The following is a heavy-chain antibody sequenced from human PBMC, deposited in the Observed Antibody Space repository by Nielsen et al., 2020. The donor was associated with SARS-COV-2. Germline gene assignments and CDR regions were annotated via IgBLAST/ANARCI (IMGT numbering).Heavy chain of an antibody. CDR1: GYTFTNFY. CDR3: AIPSITMVRGVGAFDI. D-gene: IGHD3-10*01. Sequence: ASVKVSCKASGYTFTNFYMYWVRQAPGQGLEWMGRINPSDGTTTYSQTFQGRVTMTRDSSTTTVYMELSSLRSEDTAVYYCAIPSITMVRGVGAFDIWGQGTMVTVSS. CDR2: INPSDGTT. V-gene: IGHV1-46*01. J-gene: IGHJ3*02.